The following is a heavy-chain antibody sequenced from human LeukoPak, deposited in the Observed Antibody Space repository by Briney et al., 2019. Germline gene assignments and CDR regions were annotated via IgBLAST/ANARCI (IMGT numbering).Heavy chain of an antibody. J-gene: IGHJ5*02. CDR1: GGSISSYY. CDR3: ARVAKYYDILTGYYSEENWFDP. Sequence: SEALSLTCTVSGGSISSYYWSWIRQPAGKGLEWIGYIYYSGSTNYNPSLKSRVTISVDTSKNQFSLKLSSVTAADTAVYYCARVAKYYDILTGYYSEENWFDPWGQGTLVTVSS. V-gene: IGHV4-59*01. CDR2: IYYSGST. D-gene: IGHD3-9*01.